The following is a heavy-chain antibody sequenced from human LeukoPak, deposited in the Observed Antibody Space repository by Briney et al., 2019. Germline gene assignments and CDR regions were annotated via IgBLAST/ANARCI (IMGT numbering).Heavy chain of an antibody. J-gene: IGHJ3*02. CDR3: ARRNVVVPAAIIAFDI. CDR1: GSSISSGYY. D-gene: IGHD2-2*01. V-gene: IGHV4-38-2*01. Sequence: ASETLSLTCAVSGSSISSGYYWVWIRQPPGKGLEWIGSIYHSGSTYYNPSLKSRVTISVDTSKNQFSLKLSSVTAADTAVYYCARRNVVVPAAIIAFDIWGQGTMVTVSS. CDR2: IYHSGST.